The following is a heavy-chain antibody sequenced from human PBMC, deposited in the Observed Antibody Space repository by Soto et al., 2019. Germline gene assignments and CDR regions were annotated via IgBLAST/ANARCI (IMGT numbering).Heavy chain of an antibody. D-gene: IGHD3-9*01. CDR1: GGSFSGYY. Sequence: QVQLQQWGAGLLKPSETLSLTCAVYGGSFSGYYWSWIRQPPGKGLEWIGEINHSGSTNYNPSLKSRVTISVDTSKNQFSLKLSSVTAADTAVHYCARVDDILTGYKAFDIWGQGTMVTVCS. CDR3: ARVDDILTGYKAFDI. J-gene: IGHJ3*02. CDR2: INHSGST. V-gene: IGHV4-34*01.